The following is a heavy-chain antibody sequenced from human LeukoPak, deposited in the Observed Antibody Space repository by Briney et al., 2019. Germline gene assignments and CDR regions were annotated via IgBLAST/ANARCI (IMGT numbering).Heavy chain of an antibody. V-gene: IGHV3-74*01. CDR3: ARSGGYSYGYQVDY. CDR2: INTDGSST. D-gene: IGHD5-18*01. Sequence: GGSLRLSCAASGFTFSSYWMHWVRQVPGKGPVWVSHINTDGSSTTYADSVKGRFTISRDNAKNSLYLQMNSLRAEDTAVYYCARSGGYSYGYQVDYWGQGTLVTVSS. CDR1: GFTFSSYW. J-gene: IGHJ4*02.